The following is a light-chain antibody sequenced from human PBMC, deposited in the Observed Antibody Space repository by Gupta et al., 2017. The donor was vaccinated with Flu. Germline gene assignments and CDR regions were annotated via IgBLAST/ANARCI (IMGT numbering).Light chain of an antibody. CDR3: MQGAHWPWT. J-gene: IGKJ1*01. V-gene: IGKV2-30*01. Sequence: ISCRSSPGLVYSDGTTYLHWFQQRPGQSPRRLIHLVSYRDSGVPDRFSGSGSGTYFTLKISRVEADDVGVYYCMQGAHWPWTFGQGTKVEIK. CDR2: LVS. CDR1: PGLVYSDGTTY.